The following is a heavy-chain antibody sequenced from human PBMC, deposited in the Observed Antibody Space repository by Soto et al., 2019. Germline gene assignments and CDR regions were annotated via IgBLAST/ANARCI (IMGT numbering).Heavy chain of an antibody. Sequence: PSESLSLTCTVSGGAISSYYWSWIRQPPGKGLEWIGYIYYSGSTNYNPSLKSRVTISVDTSKNQFSLKLSSVTAADTAVYYCARSEDPEPYYFDYWGQGTLVTVSS. V-gene: IGHV4-59*01. CDR2: IYYSGST. D-gene: IGHD2-15*01. CDR1: GGAISSYY. J-gene: IGHJ4*02. CDR3: ARSEDPEPYYFDY.